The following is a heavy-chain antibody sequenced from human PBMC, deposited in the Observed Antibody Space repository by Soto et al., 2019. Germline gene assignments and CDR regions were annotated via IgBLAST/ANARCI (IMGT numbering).Heavy chain of an antibody. J-gene: IGHJ6*02. CDR1: GFTFSSYG. CDR3: ARARRTGITIFGAVILPKYGMDV. CDR2: IWYDGSNK. V-gene: IGHV3-33*01. D-gene: IGHD3-3*01. Sequence: SLGLACGSSGFTFSSYGMHCVLHAPGKGLEWVAVIWYDGSNKYYADSVKGRFTISRDNSKNTLYLQMNSLRAEDTAVYYCARARRTGITIFGAVILPKYGMDVWGQGTTVTVSS.